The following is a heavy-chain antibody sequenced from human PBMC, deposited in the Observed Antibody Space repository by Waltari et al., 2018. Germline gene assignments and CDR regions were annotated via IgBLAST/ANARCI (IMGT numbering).Heavy chain of an antibody. CDR3: ARLPTKYYDSIGWGFFDY. J-gene: IGHJ4*02. V-gene: IGHV4-59*08. Sequence: HVQLQESGPGLVKPSETLSLTCTVSGDFPSDAHWPCIRQAPGKGLEWIAYLRNTGGTKCTPSLESRVTISAVTSKKQFSLRLTSVTAADTAVYYCARLPTKYYDSIGWGFFDYWGQGIQVIVSS. CDR1: GDFPSDAH. D-gene: IGHD3-22*01. CDR2: LRNTGGT.